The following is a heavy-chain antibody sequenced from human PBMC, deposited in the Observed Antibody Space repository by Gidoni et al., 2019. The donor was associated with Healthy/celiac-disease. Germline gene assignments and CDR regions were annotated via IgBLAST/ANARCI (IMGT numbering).Heavy chain of an antibody. V-gene: IGHV1-8*03. J-gene: IGHJ6*02. Sequence: QVQLVQSGAEVKKPGASVKVSCKASGYTFTSYDINWVRQATGQGLEWMGWMNPNSGNTGYAQKFQGRVTITRNTSISTAYMELSSLRSEDTAVYYCARGALYDFWSGYYRAYYYGMDVWGQGTTVTVSS. CDR2: MNPNSGNT. CDR3: ARGALYDFWSGYYRAYYYGMDV. CDR1: GYTFTSYD. D-gene: IGHD3-3*01.